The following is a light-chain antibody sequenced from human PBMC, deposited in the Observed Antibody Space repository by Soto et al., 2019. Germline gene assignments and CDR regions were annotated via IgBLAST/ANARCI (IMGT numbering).Light chain of an antibody. CDR3: QQYHRSSIT. CDR2: DAS. Sequence: DLQLTQYPSTLSASVGDRVTITCRASQSLNNGLAWYQQKPGKAPNLLIYDASTLERGVPSRFSGTGSGTEFTLTISSLQPDDFATYYCQQYHRSSITFGQGTRLEIK. CDR1: QSLNNG. V-gene: IGKV1-5*01. J-gene: IGKJ5*01.